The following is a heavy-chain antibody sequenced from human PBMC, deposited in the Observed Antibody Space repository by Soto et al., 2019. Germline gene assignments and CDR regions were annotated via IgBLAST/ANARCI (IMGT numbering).Heavy chain of an antibody. CDR3: ARDGDSSSSWCYYYYYYMDV. CDR1: GFTFSSYA. CDR2: ISSSGSTI. J-gene: IGHJ6*03. V-gene: IGHV3-48*04. D-gene: IGHD6-6*01. Sequence: PGGSLRLSCAASGFTFSSYAMHWVRQAPGKGLEWVSYISSSGSTIYYADSVKGRFTISRDNAKNSLYLQMNSLRAEDTAVYYCARDGDSSSSWCYYYYYYMDVSGKGTTVTVSS.